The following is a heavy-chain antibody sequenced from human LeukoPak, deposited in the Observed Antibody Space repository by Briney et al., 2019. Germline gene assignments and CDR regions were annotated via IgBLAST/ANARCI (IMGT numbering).Heavy chain of an antibody. D-gene: IGHD3-16*01. V-gene: IGHV4-34*01. CDR2: INHSGST. Sequence: SETLSLTCAVYGGSFSGYYWSWIRQPPGKGLEWIGEINHSGSTNYNPSLKSRVTISVDRSKNQFSLRLSSVTAADTAVYYCARDNDGGFDYWGQGTLVTVSS. CDR3: ARDNDGGFDY. J-gene: IGHJ4*02. CDR1: GGSFSGYY.